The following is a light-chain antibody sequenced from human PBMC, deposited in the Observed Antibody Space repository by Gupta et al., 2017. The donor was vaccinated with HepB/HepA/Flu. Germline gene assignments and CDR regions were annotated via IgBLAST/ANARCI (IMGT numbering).Light chain of an antibody. CDR2: GKN. CDR1: SLRSYY. J-gene: IGLJ2*01. Sequence: SSELTQDPAVSVALGQTVRITCQGDSLRSYYASWYQQKPGQAPVLVIYGKNNRPSGIPDRFSGSNSGNTASLTITRAQAEDEADYYCNSRDSSGNHVVFGGGTKLTVL. V-gene: IGLV3-19*01. CDR3: NSRDSSGNHVV.